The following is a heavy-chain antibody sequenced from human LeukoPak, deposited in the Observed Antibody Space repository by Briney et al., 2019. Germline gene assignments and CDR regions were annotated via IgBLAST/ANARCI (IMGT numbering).Heavy chain of an antibody. D-gene: IGHD3-22*01. Sequence: GGSLRLSCAASGFTFSSYEMNWVRQAPGKGLEWASYISSSGSTIYYADSVKGRFTISRDNAKNSLYLQMNSLRAEDTAVYYCARQEPHYYDSSGSFDYWGQGTLVTVSS. CDR2: ISSSGSTI. CDR3: ARQEPHYYDSSGSFDY. J-gene: IGHJ4*02. CDR1: GFTFSSYE. V-gene: IGHV3-48*03.